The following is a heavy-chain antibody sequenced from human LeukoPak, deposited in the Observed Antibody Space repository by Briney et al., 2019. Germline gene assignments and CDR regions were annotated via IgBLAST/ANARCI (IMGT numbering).Heavy chain of an antibody. Sequence: GGSLRLSCAASGFTFSSYAMSWVRQAPGKGLEWVSAISGSGGSTYYADSVKGRFTISRDNSKNTLYLQMNSLRAEDTAVYYCPKPPNLVRSGYSEVAFDIGGQGQMVT. J-gene: IGHJ3*02. CDR3: PKPPNLVRSGYSEVAFDI. D-gene: IGHD3-22*01. CDR2: ISGSGGST. V-gene: IGHV3-23*01. CDR1: GFTFSSYA.